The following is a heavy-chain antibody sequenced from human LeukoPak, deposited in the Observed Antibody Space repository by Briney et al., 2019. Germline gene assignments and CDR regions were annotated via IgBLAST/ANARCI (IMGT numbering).Heavy chain of an antibody. Sequence: ASVKVSCKASGYTFSSYAMNWVRQAPGQGLEWMGWINTNTGNPTYAQGFTGRFVFSLDTSVSSAYLQISSLQAEDTAVYYCARSNNDGDYLGVGFDYWGQGTLVTVSS. V-gene: IGHV7-4-1*02. CDR3: ARSNNDGDYLGVGFDY. J-gene: IGHJ4*02. D-gene: IGHD4-17*01. CDR1: GYTFSSYA. CDR2: INTNTGNP.